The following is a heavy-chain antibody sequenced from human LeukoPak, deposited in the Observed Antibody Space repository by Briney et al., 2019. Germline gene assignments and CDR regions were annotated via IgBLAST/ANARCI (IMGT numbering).Heavy chain of an antibody. D-gene: IGHD2-2*01. Sequence: GGSLRLSCAASGFTFSSYGMSWVRQAPGKGLEWVSAISGSGGSTYYADSVKGRFTISRDNSKNTLYLQMNSLRAEDTAVYYCAKDGSQVIPAALGYWGQGTLVTVSS. CDR2: ISGSGGST. CDR3: AKDGSQVIPAALGY. V-gene: IGHV3-23*01. CDR1: GFTFSSYG. J-gene: IGHJ4*02.